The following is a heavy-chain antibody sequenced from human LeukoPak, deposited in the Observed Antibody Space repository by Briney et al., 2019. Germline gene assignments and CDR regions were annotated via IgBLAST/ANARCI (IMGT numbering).Heavy chain of an antibody. J-gene: IGHJ4*02. D-gene: IGHD6-19*01. CDR3: ARDHTVDGLVFDY. Sequence: PGRSLRLSCAASGFTFSDFWMNWVRQAPGKGLEWVASIKQDGSEKYYVDSVKGRFSISRDNAKNSLHLQMNSLRAEDTAVYYCARDHTVDGLVFDYWGQGILVTVSS. CDR1: GFTFSDFW. CDR2: IKQDGSEK. V-gene: IGHV3-7*01.